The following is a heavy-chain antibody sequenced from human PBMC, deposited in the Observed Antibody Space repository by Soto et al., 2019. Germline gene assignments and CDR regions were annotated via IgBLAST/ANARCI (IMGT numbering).Heavy chain of an antibody. CDR1: GGSISSGGYS. CDR3: ASYGDSIDY. Sequence: SETLSLTCAVSGGSISSGGYSWSWIRQPPGKGLEWIGYIYYSGSTNYNPSLKSRVTISVDTSKNQFSLKLSSVTAADTAVYYCASYGDSIDYWGQGTLVTVSS. CDR2: IYYSGST. V-gene: IGHV4-61*08. J-gene: IGHJ4*02. D-gene: IGHD4-17*01.